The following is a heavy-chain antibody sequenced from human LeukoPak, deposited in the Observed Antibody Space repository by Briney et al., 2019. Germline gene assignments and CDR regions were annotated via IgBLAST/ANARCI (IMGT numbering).Heavy chain of an antibody. V-gene: IGHV3-30*01. Sequence: PGGSLRLSCAAYGXPFRTHAMHWVRQAPGKGLEWVAFISFDGNTKYYSDSVRGRFPISRDNSKNTVHLQMNSLRPEDTAVYYCARDMSEKYTADYWGQGTLVTVSS. J-gene: IGHJ4*02. D-gene: IGHD1-1*01. CDR3: ARDMSEKYTADY. CDR2: ISFDGNTK. CDR1: GXPFRTHA.